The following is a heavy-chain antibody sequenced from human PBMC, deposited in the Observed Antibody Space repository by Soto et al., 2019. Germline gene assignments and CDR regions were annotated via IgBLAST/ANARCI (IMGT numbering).Heavy chain of an antibody. Sequence: GGSLRLSCAASGFTFSSYAMSWVRQAPGKGLEWVSAISGSVGSTYYADSVKGRFTISRDSSKNTLYLQMNSLRAEDTAVYYCASIADRPYYYYGMDVWGQGTKVTVSS. V-gene: IGHV3-23*01. CDR2: ISGSVGST. CDR3: ASIADRPYYYYGMDV. J-gene: IGHJ6*02. CDR1: GFTFSSYA. D-gene: IGHD6-6*01.